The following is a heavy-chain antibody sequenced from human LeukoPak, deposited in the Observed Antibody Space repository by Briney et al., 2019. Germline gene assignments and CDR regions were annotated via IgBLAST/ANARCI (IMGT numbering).Heavy chain of an antibody. CDR3: ARDSTWIQLWSNYGMDV. V-gene: IGHV1-69*04. J-gene: IGHJ6*02. CDR2: IIPILGIA. D-gene: IGHD5-18*01. CDR1: GGTFSSYA. Sequence: GASVKVTCKASGGTFSSYAISWVRQAPGQGLEWMGRIIPILGIANYAQKFQGRVTITADKPTSTAYMELSSLRSEDTAVYYCARDSTWIQLWSNYGMDVWGQGTTVTVSS.